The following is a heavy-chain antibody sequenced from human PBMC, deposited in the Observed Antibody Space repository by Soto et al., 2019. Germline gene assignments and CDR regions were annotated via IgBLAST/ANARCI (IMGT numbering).Heavy chain of an antibody. CDR2: IRSKAYGGTT. Sequence: PGGSLRLSCTASGFTFGDYAMSWVRQAPGKGLEWVGFIRSKAYGGTTEYAASVKGRFTISRDDSKSIAYLQMNSLKTEDTAVYYCTRTKKGYSGYGTSYYYGMDVWGQGTTVTAP. CDR3: TRTKKGYSGYGTSYYYGMDV. J-gene: IGHJ6*02. V-gene: IGHV3-49*04. CDR1: GFTFGDYA. D-gene: IGHD5-12*01.